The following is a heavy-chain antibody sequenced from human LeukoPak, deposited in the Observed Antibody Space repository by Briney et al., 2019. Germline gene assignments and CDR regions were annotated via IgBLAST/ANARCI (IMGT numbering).Heavy chain of an antibody. CDR2: ISYDGSNK. Sequence: GGSLRLSCAASGFTFSSYAMHWVRQAPGKGLEWVAVISYDGSNKYYADSVKGRFTISRDNSKNTLYLQMNSLRAEDTAVYYCARDYSNYEWVCYFDYWGQGTLVTVSS. V-gene: IGHV3-30-3*01. J-gene: IGHJ4*02. D-gene: IGHD4-11*01. CDR3: ARDYSNYEWVCYFDY. CDR1: GFTFSSYA.